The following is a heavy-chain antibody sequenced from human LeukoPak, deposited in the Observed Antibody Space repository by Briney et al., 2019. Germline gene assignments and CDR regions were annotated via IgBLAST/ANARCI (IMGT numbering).Heavy chain of an antibody. CDR2: IYTSGST. CDR3: ARDRKVEMAQRDAFDI. Sequence: NSSETLSLTCTVSGASISNSSYYWVWVRQPPGKGLEWIGSIYTSGSTHYNPSLKSRVTISVDTSKNQLSLKLSSVTAADTAVYYCARDRKVEMAQRDAFDIWGQGTMVTVSS. D-gene: IGHD5-24*01. J-gene: IGHJ3*02. V-gene: IGHV4-39*07. CDR1: GASISNSSYY.